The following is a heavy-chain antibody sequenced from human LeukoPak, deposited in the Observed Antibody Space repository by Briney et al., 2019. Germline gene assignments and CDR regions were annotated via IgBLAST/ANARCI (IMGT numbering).Heavy chain of an antibody. V-gene: IGHV1-46*01. CDR2: INPSGGST. Sequence: ASVKVSCKASGYTFTSYYMHWVPQAPGHGLEWMGIINPSGGSTSYAQKFQGRVTMTRDTSTSTVYMELSSLRSEDTAVYYCARESKGDIAAAGRTWFDPWGQGTLVTVSS. CDR1: GYTFTSYY. CDR3: ARESKGDIAAAGRTWFDP. D-gene: IGHD6-13*01. J-gene: IGHJ5*02.